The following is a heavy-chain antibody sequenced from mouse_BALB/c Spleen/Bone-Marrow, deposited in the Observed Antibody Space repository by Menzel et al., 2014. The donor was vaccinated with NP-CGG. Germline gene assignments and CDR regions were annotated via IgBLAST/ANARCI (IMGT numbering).Heavy chain of an antibody. D-gene: IGHD2-4*01. CDR3: ARDYDYDDGFSY. CDR1: GFSLTNHG. J-gene: IGHJ3*01. V-gene: IGHV2-6-1*01. Sequence: QVQLKESGPGLVAPSQSLSITCTISGFSLTNHGVHWVRRPPGKGPEWLAVIWSDGGTTYNSALKSRLRITKDNSKSQVFLKMNSLQTDDTAMYYCARDYDYDDGFSYWGQGTLVTVSA. CDR2: IWSDGGT.